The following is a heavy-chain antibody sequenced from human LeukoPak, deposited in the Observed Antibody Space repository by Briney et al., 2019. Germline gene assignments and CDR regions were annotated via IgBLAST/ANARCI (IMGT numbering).Heavy chain of an antibody. Sequence: QSGGSLRLSCTVSGVTFGGYAMSWVRQAPGQGLERVGFIRSNAYGGTTEYAASVTGTFTISRYDSKSIAYLQMNSLKTEVTDVYYCTRAIPFDAFDIWGQGTMVTVSS. CDR2: IRSNAYGGTT. V-gene: IGHV3-49*04. J-gene: IGHJ3*02. CDR1: GVTFGGYA. CDR3: TRAIPFDAFDI.